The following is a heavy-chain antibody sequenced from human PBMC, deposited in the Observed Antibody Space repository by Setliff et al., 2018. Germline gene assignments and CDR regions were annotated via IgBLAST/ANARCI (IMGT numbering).Heavy chain of an antibody. Sequence: SETLSLTCAVSGYSISSGYYWGWIRQPPGKGLEWIGSIYHSGSTYYNPSLKSRVTISVDTSKNQFSLKLSSVTAADMAVYYCARRLSGLRGFGYWGQGTLVTSPQ. CDR2: IYHSGST. CDR3: ARRLSGLRGFGY. V-gene: IGHV4-38-2*01. CDR1: GYSISSGYY. D-gene: IGHD5-12*01. J-gene: IGHJ4*02.